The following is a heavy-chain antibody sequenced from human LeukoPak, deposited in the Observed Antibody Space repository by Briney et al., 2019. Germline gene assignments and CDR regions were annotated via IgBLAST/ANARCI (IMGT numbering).Heavy chain of an antibody. CDR1: GYSINNYW. CDR3: ARQEYCSGGSCYTWFDP. J-gene: IGHJ5*02. D-gene: IGHD2-15*01. V-gene: IGHV5-51*01. Sequence: GESLKISCKGSGYSINNYWIGWVRQMPGKGLEWMGVIYPADSDIRYSPSFQGQVTISADKSISTAYLQWSSLKASDTAMYYCARQEYCSGGSCYTWFDPWGQGTLVTVSS. CDR2: IYPADSDI.